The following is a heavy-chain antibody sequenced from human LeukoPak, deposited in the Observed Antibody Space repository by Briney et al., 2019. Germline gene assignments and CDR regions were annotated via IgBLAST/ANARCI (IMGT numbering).Heavy chain of an antibody. D-gene: IGHD5-24*01. CDR2: IYYSGST. Sequence: GSLRLSCAASGFTVSSNYMSWVRQAPGKGLEWIGYIYYSGSTNYNPSLENRVTISVDTSKKQFSLKLSSVTAADTAVYYCASRARDGYNYDYWGQGTLVTVSS. CDR1: GFTVSSNY. V-gene: IGHV4-59*08. CDR3: ASRARDGYNYDY. J-gene: IGHJ4*02.